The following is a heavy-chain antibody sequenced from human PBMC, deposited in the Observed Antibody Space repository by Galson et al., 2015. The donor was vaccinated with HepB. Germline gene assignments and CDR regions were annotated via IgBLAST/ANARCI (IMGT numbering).Heavy chain of an antibody. CDR2: IWYDGSNK. CDR1: GFTFSSYG. Sequence: LRLSCAASGFTFSSYGMHWVRQAPGKGLEWAAVIWYDGSNKYYADSVKGRFTISRDNSKNTLYLQMNSLRAEDTAVYYCARPRQYGDYLNDAFDIWGQGTMVTVSS. V-gene: IGHV3-33*08. D-gene: IGHD4-17*01. CDR3: ARPRQYGDYLNDAFDI. J-gene: IGHJ3*02.